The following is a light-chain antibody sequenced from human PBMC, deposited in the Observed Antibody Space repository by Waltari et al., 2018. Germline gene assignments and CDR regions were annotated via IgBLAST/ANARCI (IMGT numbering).Light chain of an antibody. Sequence: QSARTQPASVSGSPGPSITIPCTGTSSDIASHNIVSRYQQHPGKAPQLMMYGVSKRPSGVSNRFSGSKSGSRASLTISGLQAEDEADYYCCSYAGSSTLDVVFGGGTKLTVL. J-gene: IGLJ2*01. CDR3: CSYAGSSTLDVV. V-gene: IGLV2-23*02. CDR1: SSDIASHNI. CDR2: GVS.